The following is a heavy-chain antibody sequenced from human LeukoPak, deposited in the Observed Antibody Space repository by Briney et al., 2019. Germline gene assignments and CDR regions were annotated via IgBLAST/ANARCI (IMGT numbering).Heavy chain of an antibody. V-gene: IGHV4-39*01. CDR2: VYYSGTT. J-gene: IGHJ4*02. Sequence: SETLSLTCTVSGDSISSSSYYWGWLRQPPGKGLEWIGRVYYSGTTYYNPALESRVTMSVNTSKNQFSLKLSSVTAADTAVYYCARHGGVGVIPDFDYWGPGTLVTVSS. D-gene: IGHD2-8*02. CDR3: ARHGGVGVIPDFDY. CDR1: GDSISSSSYY.